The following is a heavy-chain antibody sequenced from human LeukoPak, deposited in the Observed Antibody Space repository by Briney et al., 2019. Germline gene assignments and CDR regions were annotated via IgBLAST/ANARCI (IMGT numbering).Heavy chain of an antibody. J-gene: IGHJ5*02. V-gene: IGHV3-23*01. D-gene: IGHD4/OR15-4a*01. Sequence: GGSLRLSCAASGFTFSNYGMSWVRLAPGKGLEWVSGISGSGGSTYYADSVKGRFTISRDNSKNTLYLQMNSLRAEDTAVYYCARDLGAPWGQGTLVTVSS. CDR3: ARDLGAP. CDR2: ISGSGGST. CDR1: GFTFSNYG.